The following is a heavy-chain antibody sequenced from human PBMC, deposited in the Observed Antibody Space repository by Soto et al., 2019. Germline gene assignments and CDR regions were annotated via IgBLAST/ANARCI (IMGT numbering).Heavy chain of an antibody. V-gene: IGHV4-34*01. J-gene: IGHJ6*02. CDR3: ARERGSSSWRYYYYGMDV. CDR2: INHSGST. Sequence: SETLSLTCAVYGGSFSGYYWSWIRQPPGKGLEWIGEINHSGSTNYNPSLKSRVTISLDTSKNQFSLKLSSVTAADTAVYYCARERGSSSWRYYYYGMDVWGQGTTVTVSS. CDR1: GGSFSGYY. D-gene: IGHD6-13*01.